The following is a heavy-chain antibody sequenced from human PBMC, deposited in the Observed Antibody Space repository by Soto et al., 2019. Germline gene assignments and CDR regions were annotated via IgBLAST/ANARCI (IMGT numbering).Heavy chain of an antibody. D-gene: IGHD3-22*01. V-gene: IGHV3-15*07. Sequence: GGSLRLSCAASGFTFSNAWMNWVRQAPGKGLEWAGRIKSKTDGGTTDYAAPVKGRFTISRDDSKNTLYLQMNSLKTEDTAVYYCTTLPQYYYDSSGYFDYWGQGTLVTVSS. CDR3: TTLPQYYYDSSGYFDY. CDR1: GFTFSNAW. J-gene: IGHJ4*02. CDR2: IKSKTDGGTT.